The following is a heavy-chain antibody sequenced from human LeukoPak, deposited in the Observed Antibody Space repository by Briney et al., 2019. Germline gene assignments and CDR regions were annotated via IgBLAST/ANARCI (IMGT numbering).Heavy chain of an antibody. CDR3: ARDGYSGSYYHWFDP. Sequence: SETLSLTCTVSGGSIRSYYWSWIRQPPGKGLEWMGYIYYSGTTNYNPSLKSRVTISVDTSKNQFSLRLSSVTAADTAVYYCARDGYSGSYYHWFDPWGQGTLVTVSS. V-gene: IGHV4-59*01. J-gene: IGHJ5*02. CDR1: GGSIRSYY. D-gene: IGHD1-26*01. CDR2: IYYSGTT.